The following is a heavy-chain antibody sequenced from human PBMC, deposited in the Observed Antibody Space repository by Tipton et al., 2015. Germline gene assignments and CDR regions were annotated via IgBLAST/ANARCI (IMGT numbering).Heavy chain of an antibody. CDR1: GGSFSGYY. D-gene: IGHD4-17*01. J-gene: IGHJ4*02. CDR2: INDSGST. V-gene: IGHV4-34*01. CDR3: ANLYVDYDY. Sequence: TLSLTCTVYGGSFSGYYWSWIRQPPGKGLEWIGEINDSGSTNYNPSLKSRVTISVDTSKNQFSLNLTSVTAADTAIYYCANLYVDYDYWGQGTLVTVSS.